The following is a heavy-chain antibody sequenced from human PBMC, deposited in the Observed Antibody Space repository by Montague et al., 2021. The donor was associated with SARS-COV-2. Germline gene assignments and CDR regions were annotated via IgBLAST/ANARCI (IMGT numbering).Heavy chain of an antibody. D-gene: IGHD1-1*01. V-gene: IGHV4-59*01. Sequence: SETLSLTCTVSGGSISSYYWSWIRQPPGKGLEWIGYIYYSGSTNYNPSLESRVTISVDTSKNQFSLKLSSVTAADTAVYYCARRVTRGAFDVWGQGTMVTVSS. CDR3: ARRVTRGAFDV. CDR1: GGSISSYY. CDR2: IYYSGST. J-gene: IGHJ3*01.